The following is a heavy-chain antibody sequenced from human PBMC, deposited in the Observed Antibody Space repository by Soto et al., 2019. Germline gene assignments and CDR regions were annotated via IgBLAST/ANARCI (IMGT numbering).Heavy chain of an antibody. J-gene: IGHJ6*03. CDR3: AGTTSHQWYYMDV. CDR1: GDSVSSNSAA. CDR2: TYYRSRWYN. V-gene: IGHV6-1*01. Sequence: QTLSLTCAISGDSVSSNSAAWNCIRLSPSRGLEWLARTYYRSRWYNDYAVSVRSRITVNPDTSKNQFSLQLTSVTPEDTAVYYCAGTTSHQWYYMDVWGKGPTVTVSS. D-gene: IGHD1-7*01.